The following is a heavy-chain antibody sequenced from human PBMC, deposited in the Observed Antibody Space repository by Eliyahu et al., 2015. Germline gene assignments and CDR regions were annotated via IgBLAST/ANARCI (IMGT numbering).Heavy chain of an antibody. V-gene: IGHV4-34*01. D-gene: IGHD3-10*01. CDR2: INHSGST. CDR3: ARVGGLWFGELFSSGDY. Sequence: GLEWIGEINHSGSTNYNPSLKSRVTISVDTPKNQFSLKLSSVTAADTAVYYCARVGGLWFGELFSSGDYWGQGTLVTVSS. J-gene: IGHJ4*02.